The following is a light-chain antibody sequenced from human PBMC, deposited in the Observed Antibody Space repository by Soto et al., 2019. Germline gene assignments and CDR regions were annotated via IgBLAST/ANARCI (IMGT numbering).Light chain of an antibody. J-gene: IGKJ3*01. CDR2: AAS. V-gene: IGKV1-27*01. Sequence: DIQMTQSPSSLSAFVGDSVTFTCRASQGISNYLAWYHQKPGKVPKLLVYAASTLQSGVPSRFSGSGSGTEFTLTIRSLQPEDVGTYYGQHYHSPRFTFGPGTKLEI. CDR3: QHYHSPRFT. CDR1: QGISNY.